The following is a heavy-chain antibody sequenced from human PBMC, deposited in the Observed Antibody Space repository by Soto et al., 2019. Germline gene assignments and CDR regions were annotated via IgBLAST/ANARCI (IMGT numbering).Heavy chain of an antibody. CDR3: ARDAEPSGVVAADNWFDP. D-gene: IGHD2-15*01. Sequence: SETLSLTCTVSGGSISSSSYYWGWIRQPPGKGLEWIGSIYYSGSTYYNPSLKSRVTISVDTSKNQFSLKLSSVTAADTAVYYCARDAEPSGVVAADNWFDPWGQGTLVTVSS. V-gene: IGHV4-39*02. CDR1: GGSISSSSYY. J-gene: IGHJ5*02. CDR2: IYYSGST.